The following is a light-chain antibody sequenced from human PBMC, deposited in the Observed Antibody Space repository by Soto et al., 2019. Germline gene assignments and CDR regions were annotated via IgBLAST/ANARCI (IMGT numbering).Light chain of an antibody. J-gene: IGKJ1*01. CDR2: AAS. CDR3: QQYHSAPRT. V-gene: IGKV1-27*01. Sequence: DIQMTQSPSSLSASVGDRVTITCRARQDIRNYLAWYQQRPGKVPKLLIYAASTLQSGVPSRFSGSGSGTDFTLTISSLQPEDVATYYCQQYHSAPRTFGQGTKVEIK. CDR1: QDIRNY.